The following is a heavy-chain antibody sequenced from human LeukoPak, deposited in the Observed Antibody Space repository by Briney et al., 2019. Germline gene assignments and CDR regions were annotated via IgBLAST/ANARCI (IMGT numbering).Heavy chain of an antibody. D-gene: IGHD5-24*01. V-gene: IGHV2-5*02. Sequence: SGPTLVNPTQTLTLTCTFSGFSLSTSGVGVGWIRQPPGKALEWLALIYWDDDKRYSPSLKSRLTIPKDTSKNQVVLTMTNMDPVDTATYYCAHRLEMATPLAFDIWGQGTMVTVSS. CDR1: GFSLSTSGVG. J-gene: IGHJ3*02. CDR3: AHRLEMATPLAFDI. CDR2: IYWDDDK.